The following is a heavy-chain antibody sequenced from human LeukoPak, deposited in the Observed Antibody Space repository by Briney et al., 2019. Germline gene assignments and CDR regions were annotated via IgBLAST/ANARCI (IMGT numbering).Heavy chain of an antibody. CDR3: ARKGGYYYYGLDV. CDR2: IYSGGST. Sequence: GGSLRLSCAASGFTVSSNYMSWVRQAPEKGLEWVSVIYSGGSTYYADSVKGRFTISRDNSKNTLYLQMNSLRAEDTAVYYCARKGGYYYYGLDVWGKGTTVTVSS. CDR1: GFTVSSNY. V-gene: IGHV3-53*01. J-gene: IGHJ6*04. D-gene: IGHD2-15*01.